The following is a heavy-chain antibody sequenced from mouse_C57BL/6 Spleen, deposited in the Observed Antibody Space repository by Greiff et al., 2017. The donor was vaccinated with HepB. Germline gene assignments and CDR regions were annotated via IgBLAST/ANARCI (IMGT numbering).Heavy chain of an antibody. CDR2: IHPNSGST. V-gene: IGHV1-64*01. CDR3: AGLRDWYFDV. J-gene: IGHJ1*03. Sequence: QVQLQQPGAELVKPGASVKLSCKASGYTFTSYWMHWVKQRLGQGLEWIGMIHPNSGSTNYNEKFKSKATLTVDKSSSTAYMQLSSLTSEDSAVYYCAGLRDWYFDVWGTGTTVTVSS. CDR1: GYTFTSYW. D-gene: IGHD2-12*01.